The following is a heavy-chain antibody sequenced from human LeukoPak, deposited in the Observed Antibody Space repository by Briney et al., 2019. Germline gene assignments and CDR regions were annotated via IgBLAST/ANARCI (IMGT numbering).Heavy chain of an antibody. CDR2: IYHSGST. D-gene: IGHD5-12*01. CDR3: ASGGGSRGLKLLRFSHPRSSWFDP. V-gene: IGHV4-38-2*02. CDR1: GGSISSYY. Sequence: SETLSLTXTVSGGSISSYYWGWIRQPPGKGLEWIGSIYHSGSTYYNPSLKSRVTISVDTSKNQFSLKLSSVTAADTAVYYCASGGGSRGLKLLRFSHPRSSWFDPWGQGTLVTVSS. J-gene: IGHJ5*02.